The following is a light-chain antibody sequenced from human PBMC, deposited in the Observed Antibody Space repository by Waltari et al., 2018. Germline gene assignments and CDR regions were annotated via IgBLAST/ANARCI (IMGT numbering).Light chain of an antibody. V-gene: IGLV3-21*02. CDR3: QVWDTTSDHVV. CDR2: DDT. J-gene: IGLJ3*02. Sequence: SYVLTQPPSVSVAPGQTAKITCGGNSIGRKSVHWYQQRPGQAPVLVVYDDTERPSGIPERFSGSNSGDAATLTINSVEAGDDADYYCQVWDTTSDHVVFGGGTALTVL. CDR1: SIGRKS.